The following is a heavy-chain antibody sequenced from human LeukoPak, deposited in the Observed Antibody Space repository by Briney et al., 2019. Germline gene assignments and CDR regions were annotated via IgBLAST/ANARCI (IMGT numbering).Heavy chain of an antibody. CDR1: GTSFTSYW. J-gene: IGHJ4*02. Sequence: KRGESLQISCKGSGTSFTSYWIGWVRQMPGKSLERMGIIYPGDSDTKYSPSFQGQVTISADKSISTAYLQWSSLKASDTAMYYCARRSSSWDRYDNWGQGTLVTVSS. D-gene: IGHD6-13*01. CDR2: IYPGDSDT. V-gene: IGHV5-51*01. CDR3: ARRSSSWDRYDN.